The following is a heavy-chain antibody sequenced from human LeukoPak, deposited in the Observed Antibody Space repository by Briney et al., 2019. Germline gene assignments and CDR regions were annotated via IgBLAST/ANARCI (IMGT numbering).Heavy chain of an antibody. Sequence: GGSLRLSCAASGFTFSSYSMNWVRQAPGKGLEWVSSISSSSSSYIYYADSVKGRFTISRDNAKNSLYLQMNSLRAEDTAVYYCARVVIAAAGTGSGRWFDPWGQGTLVTVSS. D-gene: IGHD6-13*01. CDR3: ARVVIAAAGTGSGRWFDP. V-gene: IGHV3-21*01. J-gene: IGHJ5*02. CDR1: GFTFSSYS. CDR2: ISSSSSSYI.